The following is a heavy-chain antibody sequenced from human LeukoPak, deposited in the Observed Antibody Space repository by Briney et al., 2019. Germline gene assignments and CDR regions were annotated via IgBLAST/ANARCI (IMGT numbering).Heavy chain of an antibody. CDR3: ARERKRGYSGYDFVGYFDY. J-gene: IGHJ4*02. CDR2: ISYDGSNE. Sequence: GGSLRLSCAASGFTFSSYSMNWVRQAPGKGLEWVAIISYDGSNEYYADSVKGRFTISRDNSKNTLYLQMNSLRAEDTAVYYCARERKRGYSGYDFVGYFDYWGQGTLVTVSS. V-gene: IGHV3-30*03. D-gene: IGHD5-12*01. CDR1: GFTFSSYS.